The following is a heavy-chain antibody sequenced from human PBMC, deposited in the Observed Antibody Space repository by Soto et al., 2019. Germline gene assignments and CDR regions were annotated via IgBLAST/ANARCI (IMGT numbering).Heavy chain of an antibody. CDR1: GFTFSSYW. CDR3: ARDMEDPVDAFDI. D-gene: IGHD3-10*01. V-gene: IGHV3-74*01. CDR2: INSDGSST. Sequence: HPGGSLRLSCAASGFTFSSYWMHWVRQAPGKGLVWVSRINSDGSSTSYADSVKGRFTIPRDNAKNTLYLQMNSLRAEDTAVYYCARDMEDPVDAFDIWGQGTMVTVSS. J-gene: IGHJ3*02.